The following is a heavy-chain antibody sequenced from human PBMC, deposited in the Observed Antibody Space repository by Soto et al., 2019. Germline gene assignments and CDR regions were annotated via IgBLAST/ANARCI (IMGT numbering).Heavy chain of an antibody. V-gene: IGHV3-48*03. CDR1: GFNFSSYE. D-gene: IGHD3-3*01. CDR2: ISSSGSII. CDR3: ARENYDFWSGYSLHVMDV. Sequence: EVQLVESGGGLVQPGGSLRLSCAASGFNFSSYEMNWVRQAPGKGLEWVSYISSSGSIIYYADSVKGRLTISRDNAKNSLYLQMNSLRAEDTGVYYCARENYDFWSGYSLHVMDVWGQGTTVTVSS. J-gene: IGHJ6*02.